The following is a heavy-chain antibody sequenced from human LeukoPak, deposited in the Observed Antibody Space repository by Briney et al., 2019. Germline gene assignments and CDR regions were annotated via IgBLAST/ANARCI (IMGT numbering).Heavy chain of an antibody. Sequence: PGGSLRLSCTGSGFPFNMFAMNWVRQAPGQGLEWVSSLNRGGETREYADSVKGRFTVSRDASKNMVFLQMNDLRPEDTAVYYCAKEQRIRHCSEGVCMEGYYFDYWGQGSLVTVSS. CDR3: AKEQRIRHCSEGVCMEGYYFDY. CDR1: GFPFNMFA. V-gene: IGHV3-23*01. J-gene: IGHJ4*02. D-gene: IGHD2-8*01. CDR2: LNRGGETR.